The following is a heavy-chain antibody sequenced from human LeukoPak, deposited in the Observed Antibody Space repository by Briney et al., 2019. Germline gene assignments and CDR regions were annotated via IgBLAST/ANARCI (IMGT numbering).Heavy chain of an antibody. J-gene: IGHJ4*02. CDR3: AKGWSDFDY. V-gene: IGHV3-30-3*01. Sequence: PGGSLRLSCAASGFTFSSYAMHWVRQAPGKGLEWVAVISYDGSNKYYADSVKGRFTISRDNSKNTLYLQMNSLRAEDTAVYYCAKGWSDFDYWGQGTLVTVSS. CDR1: GFTFSSYA. CDR2: ISYDGSNK. D-gene: IGHD3-3*01.